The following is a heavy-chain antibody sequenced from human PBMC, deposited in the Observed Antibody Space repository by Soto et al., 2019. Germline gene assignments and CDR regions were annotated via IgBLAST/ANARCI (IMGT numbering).Heavy chain of an antibody. CDR2: IDPSDSYT. CDR3: ARHTKDSFWSYFDF. Sequence: PGESLKISCKGSGYSFTNYWISWVRQMPGKGLEWMGRIDPSDSYTNYSPSFQGHVTISADKSISTAYLQWSSLKASDTAMYYCARHTKDSFWSYFDFWGQGTLVTVSS. CDR1: GYSFTNYW. D-gene: IGHD3-3*01. V-gene: IGHV5-10-1*01. J-gene: IGHJ4*02.